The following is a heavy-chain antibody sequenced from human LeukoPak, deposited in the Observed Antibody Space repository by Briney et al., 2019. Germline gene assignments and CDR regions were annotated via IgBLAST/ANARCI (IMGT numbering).Heavy chain of an antibody. CDR1: GFTFSSYG. CDR3: AKAGDNSGNYGAFDI. D-gene: IGHD3-22*01. V-gene: IGHV3-23*01. J-gene: IGHJ3*02. Sequence: GGSLRLSCAASGFTFSSYGMSWVRQAPGKGLQWVSAISGSGGSTYYADSVKGRFTISRDNSKNTLYLQMNSLRAEDTAVYYCAKAGDNSGNYGAFDIWGQGTMVTVSS. CDR2: ISGSGGST.